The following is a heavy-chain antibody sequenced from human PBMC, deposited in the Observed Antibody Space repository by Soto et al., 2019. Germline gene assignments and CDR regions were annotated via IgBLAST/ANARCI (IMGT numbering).Heavy chain of an antibody. CDR1: GGSVMAPDW. J-gene: IGHJ5*01. Sequence: SETLSLTCTLSGGSVMAPDWCNWVRQSPDKGLEWIAEVHISGHSNYNPSLRGRVSVSIDSSKNQFYLNLNSVTAADTAIYYCARVRQGCSANNCYFDPWGQGTQVTVSS. CDR3: ARVRQGCSANNCYFDP. D-gene: IGHD1-1*01. V-gene: IGHV4-4*02. CDR2: VHISGHS.